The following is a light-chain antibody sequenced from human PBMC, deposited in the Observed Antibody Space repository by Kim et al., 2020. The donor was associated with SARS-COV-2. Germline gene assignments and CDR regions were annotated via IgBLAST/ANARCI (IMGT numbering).Light chain of an antibody. CDR2: GAS. Sequence: SPGERAPLSCRASQSVSSNVAWYQQKPGQAPRLLIYGASTRATGCPARFSGNGSGTEFTLTISSLQSEDFAVYYCQQFNNWPPTFGQGTKVDIK. V-gene: IGKV3-15*01. CDR3: QQFNNWPPT. CDR1: QSVSSN. J-gene: IGKJ1*01.